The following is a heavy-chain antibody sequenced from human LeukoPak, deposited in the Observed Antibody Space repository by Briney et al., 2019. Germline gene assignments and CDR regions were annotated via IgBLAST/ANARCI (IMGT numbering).Heavy chain of an antibody. Sequence: SETLSLTCAVYGGSFSGYYWSWIRQPPGKGLEWTGEINHSGSTNYNPSLKSRVTISVDTSKNQFSLKLSSVTAADTAVYYCAREGYYYYMDVWGKGTTVTISS. CDR1: GGSFSGYY. V-gene: IGHV4-34*01. J-gene: IGHJ6*03. CDR2: INHSGST. CDR3: AREGYYYYMDV.